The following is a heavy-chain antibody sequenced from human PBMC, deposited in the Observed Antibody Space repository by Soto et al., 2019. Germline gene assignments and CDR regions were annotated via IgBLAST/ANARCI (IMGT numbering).Heavy chain of an antibody. J-gene: IGHJ4*02. CDR3: ASARAVIDYYDSSGAPYYFDY. Sequence: QVQLVQSGAEVKKPGSSVKVSCKASGGTFSSYAISWVRQAPGQGLEWMGGIIPIFGTANYAQKFQGRVTITEDESTSTAYMELSSLRSEDTAVYYCASARAVIDYYDSSGAPYYFDYWGQGTLVTVSS. D-gene: IGHD3-22*01. CDR1: GGTFSSYA. V-gene: IGHV1-69*01. CDR2: IIPIFGTA.